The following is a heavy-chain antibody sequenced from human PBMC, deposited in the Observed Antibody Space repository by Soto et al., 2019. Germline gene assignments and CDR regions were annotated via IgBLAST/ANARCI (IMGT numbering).Heavy chain of an antibody. CDR1: GYTFIIYT. J-gene: IGHJ3*01. V-gene: IGHV1-3*04. CDR3: ARELRYGGSSIAFDV. Sequence: GASVKVSCKASGYTFIIYTIHLVRQAPGQRLEWMGXIXTXXXDXKXSXKXXXXVTITRDTSASTASMELSRLRSEDTAVYYCARELRYGGSSIAFDVWGQGTMVTVSS. CDR2: IXTXXXDX. D-gene: IGHD1-26*01.